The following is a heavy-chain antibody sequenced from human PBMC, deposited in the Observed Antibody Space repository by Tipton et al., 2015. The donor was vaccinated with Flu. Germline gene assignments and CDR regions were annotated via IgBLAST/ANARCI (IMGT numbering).Heavy chain of an antibody. CDR2: INADGTEI. J-gene: IGHJ4*02. CDR1: GFTFSNNW. CDR3: TRTLDD. V-gene: IGHV3-7*03. Sequence: VQLVQSGGGLVQSGGSLRLSCAASGFTFSNNWMDWVRRAPGKGLEWVANINADGTEIRYVESVRGRFTIPRDNAKNSLYLQLNSVRAEDTAIYYCTRTLDDWGQGTLVTVSS.